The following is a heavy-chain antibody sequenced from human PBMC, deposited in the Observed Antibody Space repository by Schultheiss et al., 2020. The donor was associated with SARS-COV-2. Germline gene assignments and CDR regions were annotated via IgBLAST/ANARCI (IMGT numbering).Heavy chain of an antibody. J-gene: IGHJ4*02. CDR1: GGSISSSSYY. CDR3: ARTPHDYGGAFDY. D-gene: IGHD4-23*01. Sequence: SETLSLTCTVSGGSISSSSYYWGWIRQPPGKGLEWIGSIYYSGSTYYNPSLKSRVTISVDTSKNQFSLKLSSVTAADTAVYYCARTPHDYGGAFDYWGQGTLFTVSS. CDR2: IYYSGST. V-gene: IGHV4-39*01.